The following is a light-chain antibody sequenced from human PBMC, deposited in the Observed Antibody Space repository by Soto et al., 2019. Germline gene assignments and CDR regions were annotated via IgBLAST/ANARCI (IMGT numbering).Light chain of an antibody. V-gene: IGKV1-33*01. CDR2: DAS. Sequence: DVQLTQSPSTLHASVGDRVAITCQATQNIFNYLNWFQQRPGKAPQLLISDASHLEPGVPSRFSGQRSGTDFTLIINDLQPEDFATYFCQQYEDLPLTFGGGTRVEV. CDR1: QNIFNY. CDR3: QQYEDLPLT. J-gene: IGKJ4*01.